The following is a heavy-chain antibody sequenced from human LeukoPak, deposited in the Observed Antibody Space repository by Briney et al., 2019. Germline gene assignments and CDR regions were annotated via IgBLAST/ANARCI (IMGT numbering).Heavy chain of an antibody. CDR1: GINFSNYG. V-gene: IGHV3-30*02. CDR2: IRSDGSNE. D-gene: IGHD1-1*01. CDR3: AKREDTLEIPSYLDY. Sequence: GSLRLFCTTAGINFSNYGQHWVRPGPGKGLEWGAFIRSDGSNEYYADSVKGRFTISRDNSRNALSLDMNNLRPEDTAVYYCAKREDTLEIPSYLDYWGQGTLVTVSS. J-gene: IGHJ4*02.